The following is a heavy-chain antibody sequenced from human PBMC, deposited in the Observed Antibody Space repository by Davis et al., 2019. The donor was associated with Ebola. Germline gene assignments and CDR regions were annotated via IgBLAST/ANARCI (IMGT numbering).Heavy chain of an antibody. D-gene: IGHD1-26*01. Sequence: GESLKISCAASGFTFSSQTMNWVRQAPGKGLEWVAVISYDGSNKYYADSVKGRFTISRDNSKNTLYLQMNSLRAEDTAVYYCAKDRGIVGATELFDYWGQGTLVTVSS. CDR3: AKDRGIVGATELFDY. V-gene: IGHV3-30*18. J-gene: IGHJ4*02. CDR2: ISYDGSNK. CDR1: GFTFSSQT.